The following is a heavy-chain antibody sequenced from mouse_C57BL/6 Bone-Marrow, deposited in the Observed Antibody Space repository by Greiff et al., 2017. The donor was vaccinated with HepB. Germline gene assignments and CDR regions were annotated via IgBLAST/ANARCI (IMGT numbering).Heavy chain of an antibody. CDR2: INPSSGYT. Sequence: VQLQQSGAELAKPGASVKLSCKASGYTFTSYWMHWVKQRPGQGLEWIGYINPSSGYTKYNQKFKDKATLTADKSSSTAYMQLSSLTYEDSAVYYCAREALLLPGLGSLFAYWGQGTLVTVFA. CDR1: GYTFTSYW. CDR3: AREALLLPGLGSLFAY. D-gene: IGHD1-1*01. V-gene: IGHV1-7*01. J-gene: IGHJ3*01.